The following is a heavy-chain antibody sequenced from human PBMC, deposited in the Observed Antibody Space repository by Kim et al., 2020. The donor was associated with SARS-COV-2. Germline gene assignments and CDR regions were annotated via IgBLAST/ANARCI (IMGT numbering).Heavy chain of an antibody. D-gene: IGHD1-26*01. J-gene: IGHJ4*02. Sequence: PTRNSRVTISVNTSRNQCSLKLSAVTAADTAVYYCARHGAVGATGGVIDYWGQGTLVTVSS. CDR3: ARHGAVGATGGVIDY. V-gene: IGHV4-39*01.